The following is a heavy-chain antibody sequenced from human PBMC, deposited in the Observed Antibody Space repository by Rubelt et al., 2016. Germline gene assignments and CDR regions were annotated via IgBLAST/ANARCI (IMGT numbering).Heavy chain of an antibody. Sequence: EEQLVESGGNLVQPGGSLRLSCAVSGFTVSNTYMGWVRQAPGKGPEWVSLIYSGGNTYYADSVKGRFTISRDSSKNTLYLQMSSVRPEDTAVYYCVKDLLSYRSGWFDYWGQGTLVTVSS. D-gene: IGHD6-19*01. J-gene: IGHJ4*02. CDR2: IYSGGNT. V-gene: IGHV3-66*01. CDR3: VKDLLSYRSGWFDY. CDR1: GFTVSNTY.